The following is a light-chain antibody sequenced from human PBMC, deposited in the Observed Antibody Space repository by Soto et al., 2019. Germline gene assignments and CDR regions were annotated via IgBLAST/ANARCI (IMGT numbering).Light chain of an antibody. J-gene: IGLJ2*01. Sequence: QSVLTQPPSASGTPGQRVTISCSGSSSNIGSKYVYWYQQLPGTAPKLLMYRNNQRPSGVPDRLSGSKSGTSASLAISGLRSEDEAHYYCAAWDDSVGGPAFGGGTKLTVL. CDR1: SSNIGSKY. CDR2: RNN. CDR3: AAWDDSVGGPA. V-gene: IGLV1-47*01.